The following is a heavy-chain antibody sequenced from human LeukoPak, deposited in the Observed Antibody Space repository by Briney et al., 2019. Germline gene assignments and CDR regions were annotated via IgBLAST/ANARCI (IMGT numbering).Heavy chain of an antibody. D-gene: IGHD5-12*01. CDR3: VASYGGYVLDY. CDR1: GGSIGSYH. CDR2: VFNNGGT. J-gene: IGHJ4*02. V-gene: IGHV4-59*01. Sequence: SETLSLTCSVSGGSIGSYHWNWIRQPSGKGLEWIGIVFNNGGTKHNPSLKSRVVISVDTSKDQFALKLSSVTAADTAVYYCVASYGGYVLDYWGQGALVIVFS.